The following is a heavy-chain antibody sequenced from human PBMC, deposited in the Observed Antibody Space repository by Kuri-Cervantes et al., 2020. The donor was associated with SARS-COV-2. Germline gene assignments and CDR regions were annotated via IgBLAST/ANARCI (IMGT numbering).Heavy chain of an antibody. CDR3: YCAPKEGFDS. V-gene: IGHV1-8*01. Sequence: ASVKVSCKAPETTFPNYDINWVRQATGQGLEWMGMVKTNSGNTLYAQIFQGRVTMTRDTSTSTVYMELSSLTSEDTAIYYCYCAPKEGFDSWGQGTLGTVSS. D-gene: IGHD2-21*01. CDR1: ETTFPNYD. J-gene: IGHJ4*02. CDR2: VKTNSGNT.